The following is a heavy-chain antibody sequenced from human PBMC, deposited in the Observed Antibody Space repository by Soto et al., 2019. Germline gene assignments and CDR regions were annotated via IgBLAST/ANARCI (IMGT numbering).Heavy chain of an antibody. CDR1: GFTFSNAW. Sequence: EVQLVESGGGLVKPGGSLRLSCAASGFTFSNAWMSWVRQAPGKGLEWVGRIKSKTDGGTTDYAAPVKGRFTISRDDSKNTLYLQMNSLKTEDTAVYYCTTPPGRKLLWFGVTESSNFDYWGQGTLVTVSS. CDR2: IKSKTDGGTT. D-gene: IGHD3-10*01. CDR3: TTPPGRKLLWFGVTESSNFDY. J-gene: IGHJ4*02. V-gene: IGHV3-15*01.